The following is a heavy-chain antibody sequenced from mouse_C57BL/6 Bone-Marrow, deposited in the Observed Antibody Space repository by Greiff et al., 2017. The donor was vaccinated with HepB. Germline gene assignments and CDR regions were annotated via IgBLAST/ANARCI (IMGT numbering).Heavy chain of an antibody. V-gene: IGHV1-69*01. J-gene: IGHJ2*01. CDR3: ARLNRVYFDD. CDR2: IDPSDSYT. Sequence: QVQLQQPGAELEMPGASVKLSCKASGYTFTSYWMHWVKQRPGQGLEWIGEIDPSDSYTNYNQKFKGKSTLTVDKSSSTAYMQLSSLTSVDSAVCYCARLNRVYFDDWGQGTTLTVSS. D-gene: IGHD1-3*01. CDR1: GYTFTSYW.